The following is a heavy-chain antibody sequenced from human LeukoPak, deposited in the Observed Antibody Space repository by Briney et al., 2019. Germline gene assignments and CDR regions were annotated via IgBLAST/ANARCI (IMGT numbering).Heavy chain of an antibody. D-gene: IGHD3-9*01. V-gene: IGHV5-10-1*01. Sequence: GESLRISCKGSGYNFTNHWISWVRQMPGKGLEWMGRIDPSNSYTNYSPPFQGHVTISADRSISTAYLQWNSLKASDTAMYYCARHADYHILTGFDYWGQGTLVTVS. J-gene: IGHJ4*02. CDR2: IDPSNSYT. CDR3: ARHADYHILTGFDY. CDR1: GYNFTNHW.